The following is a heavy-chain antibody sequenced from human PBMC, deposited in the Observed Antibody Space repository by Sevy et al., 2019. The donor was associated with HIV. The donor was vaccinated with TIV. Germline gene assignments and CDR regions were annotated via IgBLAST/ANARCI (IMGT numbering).Heavy chain of an antibody. J-gene: IGHJ6*02. V-gene: IGHV3-30*18. D-gene: IGHD6-19*01. Sequence: GGSLRLSCAASEFTFSSYGMHWVRQAPGKGLEWVAVISYDGSNKYYADSVKGRFTISRDDSKNTLFLPMNSLRAEDTAVYYCSKDGGYSSVGVSRGMDVWGQGTTVTVSS. CDR1: EFTFSSYG. CDR3: SKDGGYSSVGVSRGMDV. CDR2: ISYDGSNK.